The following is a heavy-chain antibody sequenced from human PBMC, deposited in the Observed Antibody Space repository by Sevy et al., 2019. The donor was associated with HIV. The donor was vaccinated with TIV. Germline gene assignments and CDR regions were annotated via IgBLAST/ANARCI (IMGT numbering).Heavy chain of an antibody. Sequence: GGSLRLSCAASGFTFSSYAMSWVRQAPGKGLEWVSAISGSGGSTYYADSVKGRFTISRDNSKNTLYLQMNSLRAEDTAVYYCANKGFSYYDSSGYPDAFDIWGQGTMVTVSS. CDR2: ISGSGGST. J-gene: IGHJ3*02. CDR1: GFTFSSYA. D-gene: IGHD3-22*01. CDR3: ANKGFSYYDSSGYPDAFDI. V-gene: IGHV3-23*01.